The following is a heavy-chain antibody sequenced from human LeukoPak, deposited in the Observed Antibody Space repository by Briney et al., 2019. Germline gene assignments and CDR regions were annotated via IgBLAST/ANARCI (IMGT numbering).Heavy chain of an antibody. V-gene: IGHV4-59*01. J-gene: IGHJ3*02. Sequence: PSETLSLTCTVSGGSISSYYWSWIRQPPGKGLEWIGYIYYSGSTNYNPSLKSRVTISVDTSKNQFSLKLSSVTAADTAVYYCARVGSSGYPLYAFDIWGQGTMVTVSS. CDR2: IYYSGST. D-gene: IGHD3-22*01. CDR3: ARVGSSGYPLYAFDI. CDR1: GGSISSYY.